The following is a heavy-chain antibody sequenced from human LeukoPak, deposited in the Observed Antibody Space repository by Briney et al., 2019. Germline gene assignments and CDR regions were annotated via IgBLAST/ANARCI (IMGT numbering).Heavy chain of an antibody. D-gene: IGHD5-24*01. Sequence: PSGTLSLTCAVSGVSISTNTWWSWVRQPPGKGLEWIGEIFHRESTNYNPSLQSRLTISLDKSQNQFSLRLTSMTAADTAVYYCARGPADYNKLKPGERDGYNYKSKRTPFDNWGQGTPVTVSS. CDR1: GVSISTNTW. CDR3: ARGPADYNKLKPGERDGYNYKSKRTPFDN. CDR2: IFHREST. V-gene: IGHV4-4*02. J-gene: IGHJ4*02.